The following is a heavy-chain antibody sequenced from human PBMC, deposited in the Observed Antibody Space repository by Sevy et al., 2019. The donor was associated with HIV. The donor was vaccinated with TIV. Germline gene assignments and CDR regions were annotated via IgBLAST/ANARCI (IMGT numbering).Heavy chain of an antibody. Sequence: GGSLRLSCAASGFAFSSYAMTWVRQAPGKGLEWVSAISGSDGSTYYADSVKGRFTVSRDNSKNTLFLQMNSLRAEDTAVYYCAKERYDTSAYQDDWGQGTLVTVSS. CDR1: GFAFSSYA. V-gene: IGHV3-23*01. CDR2: ISGSDGST. D-gene: IGHD3-22*01. J-gene: IGHJ4*02. CDR3: AKERYDTSAYQDD.